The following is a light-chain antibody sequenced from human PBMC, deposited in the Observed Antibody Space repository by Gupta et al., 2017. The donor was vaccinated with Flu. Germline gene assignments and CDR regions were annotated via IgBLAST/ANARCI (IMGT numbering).Light chain of an antibody. CDR1: SSVIGKYNY. CDR2: EVS. J-gene: IGLJ2*01. V-gene: IGLV2-14*01. CDR3: CSYTTTSVLL. Sequence: SISISCSGTSSVIGKYNYVSCYHHPPASAPKLLISEVSNRPSAISGRFSSSKSATTASLTISGLQAEAEADYYCCSYTTTSVLLFGGGTKLTVL.